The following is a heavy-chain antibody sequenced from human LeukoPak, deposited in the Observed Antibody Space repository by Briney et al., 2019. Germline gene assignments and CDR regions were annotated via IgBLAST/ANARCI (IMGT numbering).Heavy chain of an antibody. Sequence: GGSLRLSCAASGFTFSSYAMYWVRQAPGKGLEWVAVISYDGSNKYYADSVKGRFTISRDNSKNTLYLQMNSLRAEDTAVYYCARDNYPNLGAADYWGQGTLVTISS. V-gene: IGHV3-30-3*01. CDR3: ARDNYPNLGAADY. J-gene: IGHJ4*02. D-gene: IGHD1-26*01. CDR1: GFTFSSYA. CDR2: ISYDGSNK.